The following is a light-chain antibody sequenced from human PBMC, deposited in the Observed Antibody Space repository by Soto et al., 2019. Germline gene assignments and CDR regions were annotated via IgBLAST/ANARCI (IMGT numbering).Light chain of an antibody. CDR2: EVS. V-gene: IGLV2-8*01. Sequence: QSALTQPPSASGSPEQSVTISCTGTSSDVGGYNYVSWYQQHPGKAPKLMIYEVSKRPSGVPDRFSGSKSGNTASLTVSGLQAEDEADYYCSSYAGSNNYPFGGGTKVTVL. J-gene: IGLJ2*01. CDR3: SSYAGSNNYP. CDR1: SSDVGGYNY.